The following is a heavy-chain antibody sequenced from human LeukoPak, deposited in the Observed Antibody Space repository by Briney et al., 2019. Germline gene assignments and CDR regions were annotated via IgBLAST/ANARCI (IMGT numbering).Heavy chain of an antibody. J-gene: IGHJ6*02. Sequence: ASVKVSCKASGGTFSSYAINWVRQATGQGLEWMGWMNSNSGNTGYAQKFQGRVTMTRNTSISTAYMELSSLRSEDTAVYYCAREPRYYYYYYGMDVWGQGTTVTVSS. V-gene: IGHV1-8*02. CDR2: MNSNSGNT. D-gene: IGHD1-14*01. CDR1: GGTFSSYA. CDR3: AREPRYYYYYYGMDV.